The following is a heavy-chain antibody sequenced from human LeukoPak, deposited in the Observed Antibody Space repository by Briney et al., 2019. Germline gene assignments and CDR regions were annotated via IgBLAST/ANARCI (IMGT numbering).Heavy chain of an antibody. V-gene: IGHV1-2*02. CDR2: INPNSGGT. D-gene: IGHD1-26*01. J-gene: IGHJ4*02. CDR3: ARGFSGWTRRYYFDY. CDR1: GYTFTGYY. Sequence: GASVKVSCKASGYTFTGYYMHWVRQAPGQGLEWMGWINPNSGGTNYAQKFQGRVTMTRDTSVSTAYMELSRLRSDDTAVYYCARGFSGWTRRYYFDYWGQGTLVTVSS.